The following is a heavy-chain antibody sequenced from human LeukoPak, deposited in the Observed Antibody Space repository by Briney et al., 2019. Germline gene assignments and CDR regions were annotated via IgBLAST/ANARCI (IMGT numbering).Heavy chain of an antibody. V-gene: IGHV3-48*03. J-gene: IGHJ4*02. CDR1: GFTFSSYE. D-gene: IGHD3-16*01. CDR3: VRDGGVTGGHY. Sequence: GGSPRLSCAASGFTFSSYEMNWVRQAPGKGLEWVSYISSSGSTIYYADSVKGRFTISRDNAKNSLYLQIHSLRAEDTAVYYCVRDGGVTGGHYWGQGTLVTVSS. CDR2: ISSSGSTI.